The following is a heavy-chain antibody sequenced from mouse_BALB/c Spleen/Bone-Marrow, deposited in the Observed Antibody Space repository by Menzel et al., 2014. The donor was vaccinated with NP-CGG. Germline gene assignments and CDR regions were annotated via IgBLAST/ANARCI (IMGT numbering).Heavy chain of an antibody. J-gene: IGHJ3*01. D-gene: IGHD1-1*01. CDR3: ASYYYGSSSFAY. V-gene: IGHV14-3*02. CDR1: GFNIKDTY. CDR2: IDPANGIT. Sequence: VQLKQSGAELVKPGASVKLSCTASGFNIKDTYMHWVKQRPEQGLEWIGRIDPANGITKYDPKFQGKATITADTSSNTAYLQLSSLTSEDTAVYYCASYYYGSSSFAYWGQGTLVTVSA.